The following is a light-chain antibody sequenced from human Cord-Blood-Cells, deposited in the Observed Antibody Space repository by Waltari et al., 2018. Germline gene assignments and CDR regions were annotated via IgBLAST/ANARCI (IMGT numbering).Light chain of an antibody. J-gene: IGLJ1*01. CDR2: GKN. Sequence: SSELTQDPAVSVALGQTVRITCQGDSLRSYYASWYQQKPGQAAVIVIYGKNNRPSGIPDRFSGSRSGNTASLTIPGAQAEDESDYYCTSRDSSGNLYVFGTGTKLTVL. V-gene: IGLV3-19*01. CDR3: TSRDSSGNLYV. CDR1: SLRSYY.